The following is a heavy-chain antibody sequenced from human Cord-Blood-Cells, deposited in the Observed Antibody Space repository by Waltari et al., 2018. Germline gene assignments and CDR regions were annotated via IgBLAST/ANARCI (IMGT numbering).Heavy chain of an antibody. Sequence: QLQLQESGPGLVKPSETLSLTCTVSGGSISSSSYYWGWIRQPPGKGLEWIGRIYYSGSTYYNPSSKSRVTISVDTSKKQFSVKLSSVTAADTAVYYCARGGLDWYFDLWGRGTLVTVAS. J-gene: IGHJ2*01. D-gene: IGHD3-16*01. CDR2: IYYSGST. V-gene: IGHV4-39*01. CDR1: GGSISSSSYY. CDR3: ARGGLDWYFDL.